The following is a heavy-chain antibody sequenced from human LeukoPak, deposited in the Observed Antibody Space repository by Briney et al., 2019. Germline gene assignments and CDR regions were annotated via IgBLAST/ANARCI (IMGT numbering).Heavy chain of an antibody. V-gene: IGHV4-59*11. Sequence: SETLSLTCTVSGGSISSHYWSWIRQPPGKGLEWIGYIYYSGSTNYNPSLKSRVTISVDTSKNQFSLKLSSVTAADTAVYYCAGSRGVRFRNVPGSYPNYYSMTFWGKGPTVAASS. CDR1: GGSISSHY. CDR3: AGSRGVRFRNVPGSYPNYYSMTF. D-gene: IGHD3-10*01. J-gene: IGHJ6*03. CDR2: IYYSGST.